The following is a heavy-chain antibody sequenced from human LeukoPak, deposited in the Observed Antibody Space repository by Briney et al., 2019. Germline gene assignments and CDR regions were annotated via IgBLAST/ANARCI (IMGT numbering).Heavy chain of an antibody. CDR2: IYTSEST. J-gene: IGHJ3*02. CDR1: GGSISSSNYY. V-gene: IGHV4-61*02. D-gene: IGHD1-26*01. Sequence: SQTLSLTCSVSGGSISSSNYYWSWIRQPAGKELEWIGRIYTSESTNYNPSLKSRVTISVDTSRNQFSLKLSSVTAADTAVYYCARVGREWGSAFDIWGQGTMVTVSS. CDR3: ARVGREWGSAFDI.